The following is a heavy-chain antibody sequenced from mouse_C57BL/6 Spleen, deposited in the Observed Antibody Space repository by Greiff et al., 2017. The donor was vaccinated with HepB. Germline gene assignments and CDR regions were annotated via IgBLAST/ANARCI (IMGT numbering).Heavy chain of an antibody. Sequence: VQLQQSGAELVRPGASVKLSCTASGFNIKDDYMHWVKQRPEQGLEWIGWIDPENGDTEYASKFQGKATITSDTSSNTASLQLSSLTSEDTAVYYCTTGYGKEFAYWGQGTLVTVSA. J-gene: IGHJ3*01. CDR1: GFNIKDDY. CDR3: TTGYGKEFAY. D-gene: IGHD2-10*02. V-gene: IGHV14-4*01. CDR2: IDPENGDT.